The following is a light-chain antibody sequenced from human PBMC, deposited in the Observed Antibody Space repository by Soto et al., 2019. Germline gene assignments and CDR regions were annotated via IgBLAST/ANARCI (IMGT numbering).Light chain of an antibody. Sequence: QSALTQPASVSGSPGQSITISCTGTSSDVGGYNYVSWYQQHPGKAPKLMIYDVSNRPSGVSNRFSGSKSGNTASLTISGLQAEDVADYYCSSYTGSSPSYVFGTGTKLTVL. J-gene: IGLJ1*01. CDR1: SSDVGGYNY. CDR3: SSYTGSSPSYV. CDR2: DVS. V-gene: IGLV2-14*01.